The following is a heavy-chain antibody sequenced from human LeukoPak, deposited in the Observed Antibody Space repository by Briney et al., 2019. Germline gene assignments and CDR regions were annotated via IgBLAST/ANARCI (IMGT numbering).Heavy chain of an antibody. CDR1: GFTFSSYW. V-gene: IGHV3-7*01. D-gene: IGHD4-17*01. Sequence: SGGSLRLSCAACGFTFSSYWMSWVRQAPGKGLEWVANIKQDGSEKYYVDSVKGRFTISRDNAKNSLYLQMNSLRAEDTAVYYCARYSVTKLDYWGQGTLVTVSS. J-gene: IGHJ4*02. CDR2: IKQDGSEK. CDR3: ARYSVTKLDY.